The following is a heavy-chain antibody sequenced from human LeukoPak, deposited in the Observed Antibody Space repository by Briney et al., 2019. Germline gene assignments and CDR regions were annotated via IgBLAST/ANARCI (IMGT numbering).Heavy chain of an antibody. CDR2: IYYSGST. D-gene: IGHD3-22*01. Sequence: SETLSLTCTVSGGSISSGGYYWSWIRQHPGKGLEWIVYIYYSGSTYYNPSLKSRVIISVDTSKNQFSLKLSSVTAADTAVYYCARMGYDSSGYYRSHFDYWGQGTLVTVSS. CDR3: ARMGYDSSGYYRSHFDY. CDR1: GGSISSGGYY. J-gene: IGHJ4*02. V-gene: IGHV4-31*03.